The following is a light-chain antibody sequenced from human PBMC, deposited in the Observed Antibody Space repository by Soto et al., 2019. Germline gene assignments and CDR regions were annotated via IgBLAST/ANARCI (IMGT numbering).Light chain of an antibody. J-gene: IGLJ2*01. Sequence: QSVLTQPPSVSGAPGQRVTISCTGSSSNIGAGYDVHWYQQLPGTAPKLLIYGVSNRPSGVPDRFSGSKSGTSASLAITGLQAEDEADYYCQSFDSSLSVGFGGGTQVTVL. V-gene: IGLV1-40*01. CDR3: QSFDSSLSVG. CDR2: GVS. CDR1: SSNIGAGYD.